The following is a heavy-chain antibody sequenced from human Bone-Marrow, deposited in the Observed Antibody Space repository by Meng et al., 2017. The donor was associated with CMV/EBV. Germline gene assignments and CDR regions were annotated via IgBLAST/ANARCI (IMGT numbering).Heavy chain of an antibody. D-gene: IGHD6-19*01. CDR3: ARVGVWYSSGWPHGMDV. CDR1: GDSVSSNSVA. J-gene: IGHJ6*02. CDR2: TYYRSKWYN. Sequence: SETLSLTCAISGDSVSSNSVAWNWIRQSPSRGLEWLGRTYYRSKWYNDYAVSVESRITIKPDTSKNQFSLQLNSVTPEDTAVYYCARVGVWYSSGWPHGMDVWGQGTTVTVSS. V-gene: IGHV6-1*01.